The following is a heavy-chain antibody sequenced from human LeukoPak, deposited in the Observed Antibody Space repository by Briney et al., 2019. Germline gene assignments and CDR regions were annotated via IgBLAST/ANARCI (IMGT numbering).Heavy chain of an antibody. D-gene: IGHD3-16*02. CDR3: ALPPPGRYTVTEDAFDI. V-gene: IGHV5-51*01. J-gene: IGHJ3*02. Sequence: VESLKISCKGSGYSFTSYWIGWVRQMPGKGLEWMGIIYPGDSDTRYSPSFQGQVTISADKSISTAYLQWSSLKASDTAMYYCALPPPGRYTVTEDAFDIWGQGTMVTVSS. CDR2: IYPGDSDT. CDR1: GYSFTSYW.